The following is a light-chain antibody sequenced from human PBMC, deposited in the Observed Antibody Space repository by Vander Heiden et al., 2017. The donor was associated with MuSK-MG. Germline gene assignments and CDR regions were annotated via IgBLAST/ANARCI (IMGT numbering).Light chain of an antibody. CDR2: DVS. CDR3: SSYTSSSTVV. V-gene: IGLV2-14*03. CDR1: SSDVGGYNY. J-gene: IGLJ2*01. Sequence: QSALTQPASVSGSPGQSITISCTGTSSDVGGYNYVSWYQQHPGKAHKLMIDDVSNRPAGVSNRFSGSKSGNTASLTISGLQAEDEADYYCSSYTSSSTVVFGGGTKLTVL.